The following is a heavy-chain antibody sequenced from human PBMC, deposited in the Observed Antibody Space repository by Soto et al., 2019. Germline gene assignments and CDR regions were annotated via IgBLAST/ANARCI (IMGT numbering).Heavy chain of an antibody. CDR1: GFAFSRYG. J-gene: IGHJ4*02. CDR3: SRFGPGADY. V-gene: IGHV3-23*01. CDR2: ISGSGYSI. D-gene: IGHD3-3*01. Sequence: EVHLLESGGASVQPGGSVRLSCVVSGFAFSRYGMNWVRRAPGKGLEWVAHISGSGYSINYAESVKGRFTISRDNSKGTLYLQMHRLTVEDTALYYCSRFGPGADYWGQGTLVTVSS.